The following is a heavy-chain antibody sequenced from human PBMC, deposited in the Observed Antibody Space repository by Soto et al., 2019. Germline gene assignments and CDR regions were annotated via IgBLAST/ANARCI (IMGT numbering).Heavy chain of an antibody. CDR3: ARDGIGGTACRWSCDY. CDR2: IWYDGSNK. V-gene: IGHV3-33*01. D-gene: IGHD1-7*01. Sequence: QEHLVESGGGVVQPGRSLRLSCAASGSIFSGYGMHWVRQAPGKGLEWVAVIWYDGSNKYYADSVKGRFTISRDNSKNMLDLQMDSLRVEDTAIYYCARDGIGGTACRWSCDYWGQGTLVTVSS. CDR1: GSIFSGYG. J-gene: IGHJ4*02.